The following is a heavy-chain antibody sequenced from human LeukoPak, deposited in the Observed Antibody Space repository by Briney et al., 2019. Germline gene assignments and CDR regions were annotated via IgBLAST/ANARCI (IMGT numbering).Heavy chain of an antibody. Sequence: PGGSLRLSCAASGFTFSNFGMNWVRQAPGKGLEWVSYISSTSTTIYYADSVKGRFTISRDNAKNSLYLQMNSLRAEDTAVYYCARDRNVNYFDHWGQGTLVTVSS. J-gene: IGHJ4*02. CDR3: ARDRNVNYFDH. CDR1: GFTFSNFG. CDR2: ISSTSTTI. D-gene: IGHD1-14*01. V-gene: IGHV3-48*01.